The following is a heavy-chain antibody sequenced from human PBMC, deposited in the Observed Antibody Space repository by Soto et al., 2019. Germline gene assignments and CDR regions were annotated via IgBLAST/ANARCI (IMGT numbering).Heavy chain of an antibody. CDR1: GGTFSSYA. J-gene: IGHJ2*01. V-gene: IGHV1-69*01. Sequence: QVQLVQSGAEVKKPGSSVKVSCKASGGTFSSYAISWVRQAPGQGLEWMGGIIPIFGTANYAQKFQGRVTITADESTSTAYMELSSLRSEDTAVYYCARAPDTAMVTHGERWYFDLWGRGTLVTVSS. CDR3: ARAPDTAMVTHGERWYFDL. D-gene: IGHD5-18*01. CDR2: IIPIFGTA.